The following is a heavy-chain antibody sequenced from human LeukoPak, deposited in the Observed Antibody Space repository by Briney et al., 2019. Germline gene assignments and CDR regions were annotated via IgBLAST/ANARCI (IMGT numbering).Heavy chain of an antibody. J-gene: IGHJ5*02. V-gene: IGHV3-7*01. CDR2: IKEDGTEK. CDR1: GFTFSSYW. CDR3: AREVKYDFWSGYYGPGWFDP. D-gene: IGHD3-3*01. Sequence: PGGSLRLSCAASGFTFSSYWMTWVRQAPGKGLEWVANIKEDGTEKYYVDSVKGRFTISRDNAKKSLYLQMNSLRAEDTAVYYCAREVKYDFWSGYYGPGWFDPWGQGTLVTVSS.